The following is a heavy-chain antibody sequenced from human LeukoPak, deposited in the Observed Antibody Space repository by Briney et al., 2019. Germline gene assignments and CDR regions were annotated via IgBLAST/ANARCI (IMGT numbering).Heavy chain of an antibody. CDR3: ARLRQWFPYRYWYFDL. V-gene: IGHV4-34*01. J-gene: IGHJ2*01. D-gene: IGHD3-22*01. CDR1: GFTFSDYY. CDR2: INHSGST. Sequence: SGGSLRLSCAASGFTFSDYYMSWIRQPPGKGLEWIGEINHSGSTNYNPSLKSRVTISVDTSKNQFSLKLSSVTAADTAVYYCARLRQWFPYRYWYFDLWGRGTLVTVSS.